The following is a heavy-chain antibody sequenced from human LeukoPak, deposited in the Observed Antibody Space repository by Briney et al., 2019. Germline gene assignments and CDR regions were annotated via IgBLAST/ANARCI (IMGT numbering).Heavy chain of an antibody. V-gene: IGHV4-59*01. CDR1: GGSISSYY. CDR2: IYYSGST. J-gene: IGHJ4*02. D-gene: IGHD3-10*01. CDR3: ARAYYGSGSYTYFDY. Sequence: SETLSLTCTVSGGSISSYYWSWIRQPPGKGLEWIGYIYYSGSTNYNPSLKSRVTKSVDTSKNQFSLKLSSVTAADTAVYYCARAYYGSGSYTYFDYWGQGTLVTVSS.